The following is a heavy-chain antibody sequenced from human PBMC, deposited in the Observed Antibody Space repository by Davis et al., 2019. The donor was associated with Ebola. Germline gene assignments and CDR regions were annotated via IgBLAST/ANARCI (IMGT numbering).Heavy chain of an antibody. CDR2: INPSAGYT. J-gene: IGHJ6*02. V-gene: IGHV1-69*13. CDR1: GYTFTSYA. CDR3: ARDPGGYSYGYYYYGMDV. Sequence: SVKVSCKASGYTFTSYAMNWVRQAPGQGLEWMGVINPSAGYTNYAQKFQGRVTITADESTSTAYMELSSLRSEDTAVYYCARDPGGYSYGYYYYGMDVWGQGTTVTVSS. D-gene: IGHD5-18*01.